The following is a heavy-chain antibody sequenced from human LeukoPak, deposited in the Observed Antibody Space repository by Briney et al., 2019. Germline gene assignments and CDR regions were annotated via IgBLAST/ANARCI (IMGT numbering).Heavy chain of an antibody. Sequence: GGSLRLSCAASGFTFSSYAMSWARQAPGKGLEWVTAISGSGGSTYYADSVKGRFTISRDNSKNTLYLQMNSLRAEDTAVYYCAKDLQYVPHFDYWGQGTLVTVSS. V-gene: IGHV3-23*01. D-gene: IGHD4-11*01. CDR2: ISGSGGST. J-gene: IGHJ4*02. CDR1: GFTFSSYA. CDR3: AKDLQYVPHFDY.